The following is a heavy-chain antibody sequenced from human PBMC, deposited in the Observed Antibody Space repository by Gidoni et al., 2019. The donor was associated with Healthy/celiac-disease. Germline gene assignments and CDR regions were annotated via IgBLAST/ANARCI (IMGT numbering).Heavy chain of an antibody. D-gene: IGHD3-22*01. CDR1: GFTFSSYA. V-gene: IGHV3-23*01. CDR2: ISGSGGST. J-gene: IGHJ3*02. CDR3: AKEKYYYDSSGYRGAFDI. Sequence: EVQLLESGGGLVQPGGSLRLSCAASGFTFSSYAMSWVRQAPGKGLEWVSAISGSGGSTYYADPVKGRFTISRDNSKNTLYLQMNSLRAEDTAVYYCAKEKYYYDSSGYRGAFDIWGQGTMVTVSS.